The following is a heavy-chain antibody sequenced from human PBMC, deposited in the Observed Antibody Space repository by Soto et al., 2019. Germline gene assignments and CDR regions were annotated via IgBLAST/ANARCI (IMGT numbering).Heavy chain of an antibody. CDR2: IKRKSDGETT. Sequence: EVQLVESGGGMVMPGGSLRLSCAASGFTFSDSGMTWIRQAPGKGLQCVGRIKRKSDGETTDYAAPVKGRFTISRDDSKNTLYLQMNSLKVEDTAMYYCVTDRGGGMDVWGQGTTVTVSS. D-gene: IGHD3-10*01. V-gene: IGHV3-15*01. J-gene: IGHJ6*01. CDR1: GFTFSDSG. CDR3: VTDRGGGMDV.